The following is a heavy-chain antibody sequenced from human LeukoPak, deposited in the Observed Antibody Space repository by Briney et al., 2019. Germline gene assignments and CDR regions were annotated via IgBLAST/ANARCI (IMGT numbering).Heavy chain of an antibody. CDR3: ARESYYDSNGSDAFDI. CDR1: GYTFTSYG. D-gene: IGHD3-22*01. Sequence: ASVKVSCKASGYTFTSYGISWVRQAPGQGLEWMGWINPNSGGTNCAQKFQGRVTMTRDTSISTAYMELSRLRSDDTAVYYCARESYYDSNGSDAFDIWGQGTMVTVSS. CDR2: INPNSGGT. V-gene: IGHV1-2*02. J-gene: IGHJ3*02.